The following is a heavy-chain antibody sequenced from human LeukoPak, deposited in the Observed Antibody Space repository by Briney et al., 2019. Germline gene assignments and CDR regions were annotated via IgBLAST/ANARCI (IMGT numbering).Heavy chain of an antibody. V-gene: IGHV4-34*12. Sequence: SETLSPTCAVYGGSFCDDYWTWIRQPPGKGLEWIGQIVHSGGTTYNPSLKSRVTISVDTSKNQFSLKVNSVTAADTAVYYCARRTRVGCYLDLWGRGTPVTASS. D-gene: IGHD3-10*01. CDR3: ARRTRVGCYLDL. J-gene: IGHJ2*01. CDR2: IVHSGGT. CDR1: GGSFCDDY.